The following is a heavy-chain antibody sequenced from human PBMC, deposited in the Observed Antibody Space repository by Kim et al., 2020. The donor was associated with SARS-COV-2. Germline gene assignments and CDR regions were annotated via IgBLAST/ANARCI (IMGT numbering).Heavy chain of an antibody. D-gene: IGHD1-1*01. J-gene: IGHJ6*02. CDR3: AKSAAPGRLRDGADV. Sequence: GGSLRLSCTASGFTFSTYTMTWVRQAPGKGLEWVSGIGGSGLKIYYADSVKGRFIISRDNSKSRLYLQLNSLRVDDTAVYYCAKSAAPGRLRDGADVWGQGTTVTVSS. CDR2: IGGSGLKI. CDR1: GFTFSTYT. V-gene: IGHV3-23*01.